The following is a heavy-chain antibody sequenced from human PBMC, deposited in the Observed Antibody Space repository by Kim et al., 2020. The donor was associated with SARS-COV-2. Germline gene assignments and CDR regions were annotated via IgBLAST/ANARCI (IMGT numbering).Heavy chain of an antibody. CDR3: AKDTTTGPSYYYDMDV. V-gene: IGHV3-30*18. Sequence: GGSLRLSCAASGFTFSYYGMQWVRQAPGKGLEWVAFISCSGSNKYYAESVKGRFTISRDNSKNTLYLQMNSLRGEDTAVYYCAKDTTTGPSYYYDMDVWGKGTPVTVSS. CDR1: GFTFSYYG. CDR2: ISCSGSNK. D-gene: IGHD1-26*01. J-gene: IGHJ6*03.